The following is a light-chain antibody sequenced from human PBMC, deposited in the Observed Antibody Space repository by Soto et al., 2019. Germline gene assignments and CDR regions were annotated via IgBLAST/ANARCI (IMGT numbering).Light chain of an antibody. Sequence: QPALTQPASVSGSPGQSIIISCTGTSSDIGAYNYVAWYQHHPGKAPKLMIYDVNSRPSGVSNRFSGSKSGNTASLTISGLQPEDEADYYCTSFSSTTPIVFGGGTKLTVL. J-gene: IGLJ3*02. V-gene: IGLV2-14*03. CDR2: DVN. CDR1: SSDIGAYNY. CDR3: TSFSSTTPIV.